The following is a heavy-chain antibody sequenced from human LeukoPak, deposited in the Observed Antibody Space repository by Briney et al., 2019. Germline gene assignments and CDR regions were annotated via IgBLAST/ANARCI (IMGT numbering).Heavy chain of an antibody. D-gene: IGHD3-16*02. V-gene: IGHV4-39*07. Sequence: SETLSLTCTVSGGSISSSSYYWGWIRQPPGKGLEWIGSIYYSGSTYYNPSLKSRVTISVDTSKNQFSPKLSSVTAADTAVYYCARVRGSYRLDAFDIWGQGTMVTVSS. CDR1: GGSISSSSYY. CDR3: ARVRGSYRLDAFDI. CDR2: IYYSGST. J-gene: IGHJ3*02.